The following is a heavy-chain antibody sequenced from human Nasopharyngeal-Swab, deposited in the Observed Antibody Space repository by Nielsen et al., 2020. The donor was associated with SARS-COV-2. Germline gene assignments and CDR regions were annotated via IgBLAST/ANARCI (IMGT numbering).Heavy chain of an antibody. CDR1: GFTFSDYY. Sequence: LSLTCAASGFTFSDYYMSWIRQAPGKGLEWVSYISSSSSYTNYADSVKGRFTISRDNAKNSLYLQMNSLRAEDTAVYYCARVSPPLLTGPYYYYGMDVWGQGTTVTASS. J-gene: IGHJ6*02. CDR2: ISSSSSYT. CDR3: ARVSPPLLTGPYYYYGMDV. V-gene: IGHV3-11*06. D-gene: IGHD3-9*01.